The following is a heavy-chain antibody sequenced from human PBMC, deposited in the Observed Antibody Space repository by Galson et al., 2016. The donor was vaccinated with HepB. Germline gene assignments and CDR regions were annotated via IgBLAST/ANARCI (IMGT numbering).Heavy chain of an antibody. CDR2: ISRDSTYT. CDR1: GFTFSDYY. Sequence: SLRLSCAASGFTFSDYYMSWIRQAPGKGLEWVSYISRDSTYTNYADSVKGRFTISRDNAKNSLFLQMNTLRAEDTAVYYCAREMSLITILRGVTSSRLHPAIDCWGQGTLVTVSS. CDR3: AREMSLITILRGVTSSRLHPAIDC. D-gene: IGHD3-10*01. V-gene: IGHV3-11*06. J-gene: IGHJ4*02.